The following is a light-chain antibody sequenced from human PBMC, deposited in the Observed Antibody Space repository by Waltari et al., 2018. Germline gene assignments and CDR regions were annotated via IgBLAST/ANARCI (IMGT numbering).Light chain of an antibody. Sequence: DIVMTQSPDSLAVSLGERAVINCKSSQNLLYGPNKKNYLTWYQQKSGQPPTQIVYWAPSRVAGVPDRFSASGYGTDFTLTISSLQAEDVAVYYCHQYYSAPLTFGGGTKVEIK. CDR1: QNLLYGPNKKNY. J-gene: IGKJ4*01. CDR3: HQYYSAPLT. V-gene: IGKV4-1*01. CDR2: WAP.